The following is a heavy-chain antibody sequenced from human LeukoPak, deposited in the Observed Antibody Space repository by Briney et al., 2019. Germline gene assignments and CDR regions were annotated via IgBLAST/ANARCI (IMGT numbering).Heavy chain of an antibody. CDR1: GFTFSSFS. Sequence: PGRSLRLSCAASGFTFSSFSMNWVRQAPGRGLEWISYISSSSSTIYADSVKGRFTISRDNVKNSLYLQMNSLRDEDTAVYYCARSLGSDYWGQGTLVTVSS. CDR3: ARSLGSDY. CDR2: ISSSSSTI. J-gene: IGHJ4*02. V-gene: IGHV3-48*02. D-gene: IGHD2-2*03.